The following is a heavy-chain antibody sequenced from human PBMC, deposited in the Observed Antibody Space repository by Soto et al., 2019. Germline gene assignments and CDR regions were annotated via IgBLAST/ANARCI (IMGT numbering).Heavy chain of an antibody. CDR3: AREGTYCSGGSCYPHFDY. CDR1: GFTFSSYG. CDR2: IWYDGSNK. Sequence: PGGSLRLSCAASGFTFSSYGMDWVRQAPGKGLEWVAVIWYDGSNKYYADSVKGRFTISRDNSKNTLYLQMNSLRAEDTAVYYCAREGTYCSGGSCYPHFDYWGQGT. V-gene: IGHV3-33*01. D-gene: IGHD2-15*01. J-gene: IGHJ4*02.